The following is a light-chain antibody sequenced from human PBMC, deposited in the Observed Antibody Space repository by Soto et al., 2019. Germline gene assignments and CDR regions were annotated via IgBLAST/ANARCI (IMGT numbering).Light chain of an antibody. Sequence: QTVVTQEPSFSVSPGGTVTLTCALSSCSVSTNNYPSWCQQTPGQPPRTLIFRTNTRSSGVPDRFSGSILGSKAALTIAGAQADDESDYYCVLYMGRGIWVFGGGTKVTVL. CDR3: VLYMGRGIWV. CDR1: SCSVSTNNY. J-gene: IGLJ3*02. CDR2: RTN. V-gene: IGLV8-61*01.